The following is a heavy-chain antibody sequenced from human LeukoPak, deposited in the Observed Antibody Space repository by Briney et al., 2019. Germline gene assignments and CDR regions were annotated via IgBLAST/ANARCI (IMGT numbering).Heavy chain of an antibody. Sequence: SGGSLRLSCAASGFTFDDYAMHWVRQAPGKGLEWVSLISWDGGSTYYADSVKGRFTISRDNSKNSLYLQTNSLRAEDTALYYCAKDWGSSSWYYMDVWGKGTTVTVSS. J-gene: IGHJ6*03. CDR1: GFTFDDYA. V-gene: IGHV3-43D*03. D-gene: IGHD6-6*01. CDR2: ISWDGGST. CDR3: AKDWGSSSWYYMDV.